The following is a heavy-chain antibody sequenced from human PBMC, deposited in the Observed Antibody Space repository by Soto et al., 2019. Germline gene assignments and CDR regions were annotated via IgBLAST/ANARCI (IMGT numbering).Heavy chain of an antibody. J-gene: IGHJ6*02. CDR1: GFTFSSYA. D-gene: IGHD2-21*01. CDR2: ISYDGSNK. Sequence: QVQLVESGGGVVQPGRSLRLSCAASGFTFSSYAMHWVRQAPGKGLEWVAVISYDGSNKYYADSVKGRFTISRDNSKNTLYLQMNSLRAEDTAVYYCARYGRVVDTGMDVWGQGTTVTVSS. V-gene: IGHV3-30-3*01. CDR3: ARYGRVVDTGMDV.